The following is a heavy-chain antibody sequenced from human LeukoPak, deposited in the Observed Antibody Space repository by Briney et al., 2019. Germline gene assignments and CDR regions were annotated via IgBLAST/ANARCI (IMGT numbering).Heavy chain of an antibody. CDR1: GGSISSSSYY. Sequence: SETLSLTCTVSGGSISSSSYYWGWIRQPPGKGLEWIGSIYYSGSTYYNPSLKSRVTISVDTSKNQFSLKLSSVTAADTAVYYCAMSGSGRYNDYWGQGTLVTVSS. D-gene: IGHD3-10*01. CDR2: IYYSGST. CDR3: AMSGSGRYNDY. V-gene: IGHV4-39*07. J-gene: IGHJ4*02.